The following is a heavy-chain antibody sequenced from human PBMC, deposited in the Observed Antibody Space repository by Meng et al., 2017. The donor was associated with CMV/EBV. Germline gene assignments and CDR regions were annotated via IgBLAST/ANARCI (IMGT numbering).Heavy chain of an antibody. D-gene: IGHD3-3*01. CDR1: GFTFSSYG. V-gene: IGHV3-30*02. CDR3: ARDTILEWLLSGNYYYGMDV. J-gene: IGHJ6*02. Sequence: GGSLRLSCAASGFTFSSYGMHWVRQAPGKGLEWVAFIRYDGSNKYYADSVKGRFTISRDNSKNTLYLQMNSLRAEDTAVYYCARDTILEWLLSGNYYYGMDVWGQGTTVTVSS. CDR2: IRYDGSNK.